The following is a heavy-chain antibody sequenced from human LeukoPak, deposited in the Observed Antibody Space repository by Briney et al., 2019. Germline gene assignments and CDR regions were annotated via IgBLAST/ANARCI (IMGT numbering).Heavy chain of an antibody. D-gene: IGHD5-18*01. CDR1: GGSISSSSYY. CDR3: ARAGGYGLIDY. CDR2: IYYSGST. J-gene: IGHJ4*02. Sequence: TSETLSLTCTVSGGSISSSSYYWGWIRQPPGKGLEWIGSIYYSGSTYYNPSLKSRVTISLDTSKNQFSLKVGSMTAADTAVYYCARAGGYGLIDYWGQGTMVTVSS. V-gene: IGHV4-39*07.